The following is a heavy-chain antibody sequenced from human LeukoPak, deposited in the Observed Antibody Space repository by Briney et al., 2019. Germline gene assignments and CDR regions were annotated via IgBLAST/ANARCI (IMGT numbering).Heavy chain of an antibody. D-gene: IGHD6-6*01. CDR2: IYTSGGT. CDR1: GGSFSGYY. J-gene: IGHJ4*02. Sequence: KTSETLSLTCVVSGGSFSGYYWSWIRQPPGKGLEWIGYIYTSGGTNYIPSLKGRVTISIDTSKNQFSLKLSSVTAADSAVYYCARLTRLSTSPDRYYLDYWGQGTLVTVSS. V-gene: IGHV4-4*09. CDR3: ARLTRLSTSPDRYYLDY.